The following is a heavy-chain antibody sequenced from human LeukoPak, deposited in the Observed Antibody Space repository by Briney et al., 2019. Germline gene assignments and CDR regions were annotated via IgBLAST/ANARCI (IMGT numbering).Heavy chain of an antibody. CDR3: ARRRGITVGATGSFDY. Sequence: PSETLSVTCTVSGGSISSYYWSWIRQPPGKGLEWIGEINHSGSTNYNPSLKSRVTISVDTSKNQFSLKLSSVTAADTAVYYCARRRGITVGATGSFDYWGQGTLVTVSS. V-gene: IGHV4-34*01. J-gene: IGHJ4*02. CDR2: INHSGST. D-gene: IGHD1-26*01. CDR1: GGSISSYY.